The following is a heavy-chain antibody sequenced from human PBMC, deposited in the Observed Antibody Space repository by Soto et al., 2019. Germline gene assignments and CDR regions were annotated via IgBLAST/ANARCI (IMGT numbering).Heavy chain of an antibody. CDR1: GDSITRSGFY. V-gene: IGHV4-39*01. CDR2: MYHTGST. D-gene: IGHD3-10*01. Sequence: QLHLHESGPGLVKPSETLSLSCSVSGDSITRSGFYWAWIRRPPGQELEWIGSMYHTGSTYYKPSLESRLTMSVDTSKSQFSLRLTSMTAADAGVYFCARVRGGDTHVFDFWGQGARVTVSS. J-gene: IGHJ4*02. CDR3: ARVRGGDTHVFDF.